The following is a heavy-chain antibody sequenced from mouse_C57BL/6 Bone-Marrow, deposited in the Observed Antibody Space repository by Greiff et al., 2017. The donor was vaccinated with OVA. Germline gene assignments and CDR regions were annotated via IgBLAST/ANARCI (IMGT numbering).Heavy chain of an antibody. CDR3: ARRSNWDDFDY. CDR1: GYSFTSYY. V-gene: IGHV1-66*01. Sequence: QVQLQQSGPELVKPGASVKISCKASGYSFTSYYIHWVKQRPGQGLEWIGWIYPGSGNTKYNEKFKGKATLTADTSSSTAYMQLSSLTSEDSAVYYCARRSNWDDFDYWGQGTTLTVSS. CDR2: IYPGSGNT. D-gene: IGHD4-1*01. J-gene: IGHJ2*01.